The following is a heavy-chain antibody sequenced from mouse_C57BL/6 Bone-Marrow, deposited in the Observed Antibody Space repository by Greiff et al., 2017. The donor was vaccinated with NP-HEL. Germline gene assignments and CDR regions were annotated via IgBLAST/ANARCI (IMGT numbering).Heavy chain of an antibody. CDR3: ARPSGGGFDY. V-gene: IGHV1-64*01. Sequence: QVQLQQPGAELVKPGASVKLSCKASGYTFTSYWMHWVKQRPGQGLEWIGMIHPNSGSTNYNEKFKSKATLTVDKSSSTAYLQLSSLTSEDSAVYYCARPSGGGFDYWGQGTTLTVSS. J-gene: IGHJ2*01. CDR2: IHPNSGST. CDR1: GYTFTSYW.